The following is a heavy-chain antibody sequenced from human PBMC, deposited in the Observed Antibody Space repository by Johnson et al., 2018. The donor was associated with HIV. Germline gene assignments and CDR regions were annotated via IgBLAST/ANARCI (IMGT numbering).Heavy chain of an antibody. J-gene: IGHJ3*02. CDR1: GFTFSGYG. Sequence: QVQLVESGGGVVQPGKSLRLSCAASGFTFSGYGMHWVRQAPGKGLEWVAIIWYDGSNKYYADSVKGRFTISRDNSKNTLYLQMSSLRAEDTAVYYCAKCRGLGARGAFDIWGQGTMVTVSS. CDR3: AKCRGLGARGAFDI. D-gene: IGHD5-12*01. CDR2: IWYDGSNK. V-gene: IGHV3-30*18.